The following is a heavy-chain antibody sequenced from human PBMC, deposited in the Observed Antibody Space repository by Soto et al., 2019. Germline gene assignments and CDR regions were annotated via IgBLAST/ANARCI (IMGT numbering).Heavy chain of an antibody. CDR3: SRGRHSSNWSGYYFDF. CDR1: GFTFPDYG. Sequence: GGSLRLSCTASGFTFPDYGMSWFRQAPGKGLEWVGFIRSKLHGGTIEYAASVRGRFTVSRDDSKSIAYLQMNSLKTEDTAVFYCSRGRHSSNWSGYYFDFWGRGTLVTVSS. D-gene: IGHD6-13*01. V-gene: IGHV3-49*03. J-gene: IGHJ4*02. CDR2: IRSKLHGGTI.